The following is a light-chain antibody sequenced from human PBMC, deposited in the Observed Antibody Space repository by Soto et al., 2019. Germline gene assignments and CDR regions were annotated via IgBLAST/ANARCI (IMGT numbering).Light chain of an antibody. Sequence: EIVLTQSPGTLSLSPGETATVSCRATESLITKALAWYQQKPGQAPRLLIYGAFTRDAAIPDRFNGSGSGTDFALTISRLKLEDSAVYYWQQYGVSPLTFGPGTKVEIK. CDR1: ESLITKA. V-gene: IGKV3-20*01. CDR2: GAF. CDR3: QQYGVSPLT. J-gene: IGKJ3*01.